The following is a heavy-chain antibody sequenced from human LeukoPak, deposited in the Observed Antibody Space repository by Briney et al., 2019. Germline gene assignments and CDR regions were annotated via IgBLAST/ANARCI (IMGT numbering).Heavy chain of an antibody. CDR2: IYSGGST. D-gene: IGHD3-3*01. J-gene: IGHJ4*02. Sequence: GGSLRLSCAASGFTVSSNYMSWVRQAPGKGLEWVSVIYSGGSTYYADSVKGRFTISRDNSKNTLYLQMNSLRAEDTAVYYCAGEYYDFWSGYRWGQGTLVTVSS. V-gene: IGHV3-66*02. CDR3: AGEYYDFWSGYR. CDR1: GFTVSSNY.